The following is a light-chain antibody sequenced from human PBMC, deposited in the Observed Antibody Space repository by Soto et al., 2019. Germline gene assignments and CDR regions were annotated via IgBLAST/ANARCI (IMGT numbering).Light chain of an antibody. J-gene: IGKJ1*01. V-gene: IGKV1-17*01. CDR1: QGIRND. CDR3: QQYERYST. Sequence: IQMTQSPSSLSASVGDRVTITCRASQGIRNDLGWYQQKPGIAPELLIHKASTLESGVPSRLSGSGFGTEFTLTISGLQPEDYATYYCQQYERYSTFGQGTKVDIK. CDR2: KAS.